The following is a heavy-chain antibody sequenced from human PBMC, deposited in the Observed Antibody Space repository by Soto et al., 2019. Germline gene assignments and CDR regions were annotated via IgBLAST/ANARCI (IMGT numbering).Heavy chain of an antibody. Sequence: SQTLSLTCAMSGYSVSSNSAAFNFIRHSPSRCLEWLGRTYYRSKWYNDYAVSVKSRITINPDTSKNQFSLQLNSVTPEDTAVYYCARDRGYYGNPDWYFDLWGRGTPVTVS. D-gene: IGHD3-22*01. V-gene: IGHV6-1*01. CDR1: GYSVSSNSAA. CDR3: ARDRGYYGNPDWYFDL. CDR2: TYYRSKWYN. J-gene: IGHJ2*01.